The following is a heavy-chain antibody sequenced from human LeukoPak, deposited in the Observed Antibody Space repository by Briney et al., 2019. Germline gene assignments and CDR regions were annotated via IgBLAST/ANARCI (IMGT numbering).Heavy chain of an antibody. J-gene: IGHJ4*02. Sequence: GGSLRLSCAVSGFTFSSYGMHWVRQAPGKGLERVAVISYDGSNKYYADSVKGRFTISRDNSKNTLYLQMNSLRAEDTAVYYCTRGSNSGSFRPDFWGQGTLVTVSS. CDR2: ISYDGSNK. CDR1: GFTFSSYG. V-gene: IGHV3-30*03. D-gene: IGHD1-26*01. CDR3: TRGSNSGSFRPDF.